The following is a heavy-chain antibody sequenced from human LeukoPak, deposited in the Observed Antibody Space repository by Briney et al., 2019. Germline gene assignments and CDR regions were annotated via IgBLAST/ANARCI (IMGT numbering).Heavy chain of an antibody. J-gene: IGHJ4*02. CDR2: ISSSSSYI. D-gene: IGHD2-8*01. CDR3: ARGMGGCTNGVCDSGGDY. CDR1: GFTFSSYS. Sequence: GGSLRLSCAVSGFTFSSYSMNWVRQAPGKGLEWVSSISSSSSYIYYADSVKGRFTISRDNAKNSLYLQMNSLRAEDTAVYYCARGMGGCTNGVCDSGGDYWGQGTLVTVSS. V-gene: IGHV3-21*01.